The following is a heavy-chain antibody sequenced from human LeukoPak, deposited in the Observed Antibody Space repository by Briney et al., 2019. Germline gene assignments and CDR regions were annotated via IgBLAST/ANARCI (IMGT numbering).Heavy chain of an antibody. CDR1: GYSICSGYY. CDR2: SSPSGST. V-gene: IGHV4-38-2*01. D-gene: IGHD1-26*01. CDR3: ALTRLGGACTWSGLFDY. J-gene: IGHJ4*02. Sequence: SETLSLTCAVSGYSICSGYYWGWIRQPPGKGLEWIGSSSPSGSTFYNPSLKSRVTISVDTSKNQFSLKLRSVTAADTAVYYCALTRLGGACTWSGLFDYWGQGTLVTVSS.